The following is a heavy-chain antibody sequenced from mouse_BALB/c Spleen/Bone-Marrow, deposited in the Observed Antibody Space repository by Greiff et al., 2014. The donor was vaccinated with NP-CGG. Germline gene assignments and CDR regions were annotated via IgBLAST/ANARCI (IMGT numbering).Heavy chain of an antibody. CDR2: ISSGSSTI. J-gene: IGHJ4*01. CDR1: GFTFSSLG. CDR3: TRSGTLGAMDY. D-gene: IGHD3-3*01. V-gene: IGHV5-17*02. Sequence: EVNLVESGGGLVQPGGSRKLSCAASGFTFSSLGMHWVRQTPEKGLEWVAYISSGSSTIYYADTMKGRFTISRDNPKNTLFLQMTSLRSEDTAMYYCTRSGTLGAMDYWGQGTSVTVSS.